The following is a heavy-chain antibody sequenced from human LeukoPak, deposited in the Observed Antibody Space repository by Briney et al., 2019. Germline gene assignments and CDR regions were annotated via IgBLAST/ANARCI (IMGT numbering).Heavy chain of an antibody. CDR1: GGSFSGYY. V-gene: IGHV4-34*01. D-gene: IGHD6-13*01. Sequence: PSETLSLTCAVYGGSFSGYYWSWIRQPPGKGLEWIGEINHSGSTNYNPSLMSRVTIPVATSKTQFSLKLSSVTAADTAVYYCARGHHSSSWKLIDYWGQGTLVTVSS. J-gene: IGHJ4*02. CDR2: INHSGST. CDR3: ARGHHSSSWKLIDY.